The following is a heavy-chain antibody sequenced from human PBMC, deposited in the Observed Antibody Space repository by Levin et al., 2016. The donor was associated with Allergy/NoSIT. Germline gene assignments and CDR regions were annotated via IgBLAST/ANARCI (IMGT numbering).Heavy chain of an antibody. Sequence: SETLSLTCAVSGGSISSNNWWSWVRQPPGKGLEWIGEIYHSGSTNYNPSLKSRVTISVDKSKNQFSLKLNSVTAADTAVYYCATGPSDTTNCYTSCYFDPWGPGTQVTVSS. CDR2: IYHSGST. J-gene: IGHJ5*02. D-gene: IGHD2-2*02. CDR3: ATGPSDTTNCYTSCYFDP. CDR1: GGSISSNNW. V-gene: IGHV4-4*02.